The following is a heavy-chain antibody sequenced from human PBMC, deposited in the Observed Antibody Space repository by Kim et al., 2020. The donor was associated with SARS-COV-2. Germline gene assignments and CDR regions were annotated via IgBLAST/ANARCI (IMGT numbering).Heavy chain of an antibody. CDR2: ISSSGSTI. Sequence: GGSLRLSCAASGFTFSSYEMNWVRQAPGKGLEWVSYISSSGSTIYYADSVKGRFTISRDNAKNSLYLQMNSLRAEDTAVYYCAVEMATYYYYYYRMDVWGPGTPVTVSS. CDR3: AVEMATYYYYYYRMDV. V-gene: IGHV3-48*03. D-gene: IGHD5-12*01. J-gene: IGHJ6*02. CDR1: GFTFSSYE.